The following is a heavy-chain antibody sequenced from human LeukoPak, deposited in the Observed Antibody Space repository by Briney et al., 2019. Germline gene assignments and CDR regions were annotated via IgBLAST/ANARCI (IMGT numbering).Heavy chain of an antibody. CDR1: GFTFSSYW. CDR2: ISGSGGNT. Sequence: PGGSLRLSCAASGFTFSSYWMSWVRQAPGKGLEWVSAISGSGGNTYYADSVKGRFTISRDNSKNTLYLQMNTLRAEDTAVYYCAKTGSSRFDYWGQGTLVTVSS. V-gene: IGHV3-23*01. J-gene: IGHJ4*02. D-gene: IGHD1-26*01. CDR3: AKTGSSRFDY.